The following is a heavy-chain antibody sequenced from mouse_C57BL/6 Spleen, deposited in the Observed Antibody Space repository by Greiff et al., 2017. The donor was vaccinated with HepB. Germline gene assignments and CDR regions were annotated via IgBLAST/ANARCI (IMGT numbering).Heavy chain of an antibody. CDR1: GYTFTSYW. D-gene: IGHD1-1*01. Sequence: QVQLQQPGAELVKPGASVKLSCKASGYTFTSYWMQWVKQRPGQGLEWIGEIDPSDSYTNYNQKFKGKATLTVDTSSSTAYMQLSSLTSEDSAVYYCARLSSRDFDYWGQGTTLTVSS. V-gene: IGHV1-50*01. CDR3: ARLSSRDFDY. CDR2: IDPSDSYT. J-gene: IGHJ2*01.